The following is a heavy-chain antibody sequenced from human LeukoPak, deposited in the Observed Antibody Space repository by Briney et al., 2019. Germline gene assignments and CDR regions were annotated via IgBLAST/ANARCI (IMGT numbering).Heavy chain of an antibody. CDR2: IIPIFGTA. Sequence: SVKVSCKASGGTFSSYAISWVRQAPGQGLEWMGGIIPIFGTANYAQKFQGRVTITADESTSTAYMELSSLRSEDTAVYYCAGVPLYCSGGSCYSGHYYYYYYMDVWGKGTTVTVSS. J-gene: IGHJ6*03. V-gene: IGHV1-69*13. D-gene: IGHD2-15*01. CDR3: AGVPLYCSGGSCYSGHYYYYYYMDV. CDR1: GGTFSSYA.